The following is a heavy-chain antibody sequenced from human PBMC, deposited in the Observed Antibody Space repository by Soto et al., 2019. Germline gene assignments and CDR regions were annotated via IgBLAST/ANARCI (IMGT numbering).Heavy chain of an antibody. Sequence: SETLSLTCSVSAGSISRYYWGWVRQSPGEGLEWIAHISYTVDASYNPSLKSRVTISLDTSKNQIALRLMSVTAADTAVYYCVGSLMSRAMESFDYWGQGALVTVSS. CDR3: VGSLMSRAMESFDY. V-gene: IGHV4-59*01. J-gene: IGHJ4*02. D-gene: IGHD5-18*01. CDR1: AGSISRYY. CDR2: ISYTVDA.